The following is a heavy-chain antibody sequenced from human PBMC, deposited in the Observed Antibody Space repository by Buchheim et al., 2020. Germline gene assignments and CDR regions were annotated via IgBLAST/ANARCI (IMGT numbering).Heavy chain of an antibody. CDR3: ARVGLLCSSTSCYEASADYFDY. CDR2: INPSGGST. V-gene: IGHV1-46*01. J-gene: IGHJ4*02. CDR1: GYTFTSYY. D-gene: IGHD2-2*01. Sequence: QVQLVQSGAEVKKPGASVKVSCKASGYTFTSYYMHWVRQAPGQGLEWMGIINPSGGSTSYAQKFQGRVTMTRDTSTSTVYMELSSLRSEDTAVYYCARVGLLCSSTSCYEASADYFDYWGQGTL.